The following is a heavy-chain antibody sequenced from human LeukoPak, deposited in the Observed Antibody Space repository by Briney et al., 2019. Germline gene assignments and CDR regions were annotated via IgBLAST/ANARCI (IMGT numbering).Heavy chain of an antibody. V-gene: IGHV1-2*04. CDR3: ARGAAAGTYYYYYYGMDV. Sequence: ASVKVSCKASGYTFTGYYMHWVRQAPGQGLEWMGWINPNSGGTNYAQKFQGWVTMTRDTSISTAYMELSRLRSDDTAVYYCARGAAAGTYYYYYYGMDVWGQGTTVTVSS. D-gene: IGHD6-13*01. CDR2: INPNSGGT. J-gene: IGHJ6*02. CDR1: GYTFTGYY.